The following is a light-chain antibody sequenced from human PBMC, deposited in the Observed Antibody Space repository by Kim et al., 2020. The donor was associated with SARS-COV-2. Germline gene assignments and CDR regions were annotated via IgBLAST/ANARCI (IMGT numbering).Light chain of an antibody. J-gene: IGKJ4*01. CDR2: EAS. Sequence: DIQMTQSPSSVSASVGDRVTITCRASQDISSWLGWYQQKPGKAPKVLIYEASNLQSGVPSRFSGSGSGTDFTLTINSLQPEDFATYYWKQTNSVPLTFGGGTKVDIK. CDR3: KQTNSVPLT. CDR1: QDISSW. V-gene: IGKV1D-12*01.